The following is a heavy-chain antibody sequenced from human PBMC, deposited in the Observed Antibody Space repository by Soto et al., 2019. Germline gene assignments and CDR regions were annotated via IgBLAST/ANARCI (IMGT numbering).Heavy chain of an antibody. Sequence: QVQLVESGGNVVQPGRSLRLSCAASGFTFSSYGMHWVRQAPGKGLEWVAVISYDGSNKYYAGSVRGRFSISRDNSKNTLYLQMDSLSAEDTALYYCAKAYAVPAATASFDHWGQGTLVTVSS. D-gene: IGHD2-2*01. CDR1: GFTFSSYG. CDR3: AKAYAVPAATASFDH. CDR2: ISYDGSNK. V-gene: IGHV3-30*18. J-gene: IGHJ4*02.